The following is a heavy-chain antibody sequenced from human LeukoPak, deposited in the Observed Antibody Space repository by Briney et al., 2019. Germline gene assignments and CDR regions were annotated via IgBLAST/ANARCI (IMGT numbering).Heavy chain of an antibody. CDR3: ARGPSRDGYNYWFDP. D-gene: IGHD5-24*01. J-gene: IGHJ5*02. CDR2: ISGSGGST. Sequence: GGSLRLSCAASGFTFSSYAMSWVRQAPGKGLEWVSAISGSGGSTYYADSVKGRFTISRDNAKNSLYLQMNSLRAEDTALYYCARGPSRDGYNYWFDPWGQGTLVTVSS. V-gene: IGHV3-23*01. CDR1: GFTFSSYA.